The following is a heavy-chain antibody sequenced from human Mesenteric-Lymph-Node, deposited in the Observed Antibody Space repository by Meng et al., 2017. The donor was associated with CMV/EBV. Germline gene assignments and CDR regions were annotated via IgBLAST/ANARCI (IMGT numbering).Heavy chain of an antibody. CDR3: AREGSGSWFGAATFDY. V-gene: IGHV4-30-4*08. CDR1: GGSISSGDYY. J-gene: IGHJ4*02. D-gene: IGHD3-10*01. Sequence: LLESGPGRVKPSQTLSLTCTVSGGSISSGDYYWSWIRQPPGKGLEWIGYIYYSGSTYYNPSLKSRVTISVDTSKNQFSLKLSSVTAADTAVYYCAREGSGSWFGAATFDYWGQGTLVTVSS. CDR2: IYYSGST.